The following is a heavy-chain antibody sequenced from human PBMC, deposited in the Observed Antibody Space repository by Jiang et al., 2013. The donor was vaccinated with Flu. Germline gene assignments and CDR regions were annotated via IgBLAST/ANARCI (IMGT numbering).Heavy chain of an antibody. CDR2: ISYDGNEK. V-gene: IGHV3-30*03. J-gene: IGHJ3*02. CDR1: GLIFDIYG. Sequence: VQLVESGGGVVRPGRSLRLSCAASGLIFDIYGMHWVRQAPGKGLEWVASISYDGNEKKHADSVKGRFTISRDNSKNTLYLQMNSLRAEDTAVYYCAGGQAFDIWGQGTMVTVSS. CDR3: AGGQAFDI.